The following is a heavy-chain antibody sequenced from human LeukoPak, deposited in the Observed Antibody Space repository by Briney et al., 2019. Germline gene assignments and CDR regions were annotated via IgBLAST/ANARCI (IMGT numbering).Heavy chain of an antibody. J-gene: IGHJ4*02. CDR2: ISYDGSNR. V-gene: IGHV3-30*18. CDR3: AKDVDAAMMGWWGPFDY. Sequence: PGGSLRLSCAASGFTLSGYGMHWVRQAPGTGLEWVAVISYDGSNRYYADSVKGRFTISRDTSKSTLYLRMNSLRVEDTAVYYCAKDVDAAMMGWWGPFDYWGQGALVTVSS. D-gene: IGHD5-18*01. CDR1: GFTLSGYG.